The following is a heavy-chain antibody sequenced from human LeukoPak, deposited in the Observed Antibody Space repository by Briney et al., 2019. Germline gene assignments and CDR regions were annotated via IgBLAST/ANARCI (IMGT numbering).Heavy chain of an antibody. CDR2: IYYSGST. J-gene: IGHJ6*02. V-gene: IGHV4-61*05. CDR1: GGSISSSSYY. CDR3: ARGRDPDYYYGMDV. Sequence: SETLSLPCTVSGGSISSSSYYWGWIRQPPGKGLEWIGYIYYSGSTNYNPSLKSRVTISVDTSKNQFSLKLSSVTAADTAVYYCARGRDPDYYYGMDVWGQGTTVTVSS.